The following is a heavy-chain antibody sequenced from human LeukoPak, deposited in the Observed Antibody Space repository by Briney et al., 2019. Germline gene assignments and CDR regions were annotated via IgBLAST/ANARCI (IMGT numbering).Heavy chain of an antibody. V-gene: IGHV4-38-2*02. CDR3: ARVRYYFDY. CDR1: GYSISSGYY. Sequence: SETLSLTCTVSGYSISSGYYWGWIRQPPGKGLEWIGSIYHSGSTYYNPSLKSRVTISVDTSKNQFSLKLSSVTAADTAVYYCARVRYYFDYWGQGTLVTVSS. J-gene: IGHJ4*02. CDR2: IYHSGST.